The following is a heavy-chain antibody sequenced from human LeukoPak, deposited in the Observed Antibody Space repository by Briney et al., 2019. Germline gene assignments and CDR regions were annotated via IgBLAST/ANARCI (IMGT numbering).Heavy chain of an antibody. D-gene: IGHD4-23*01. CDR1: GYTFTSYD. CDR2: MNPNSGNT. Sequence: ASVTVSCKASGYTFTSYDINWVRQATGQGLEWMGWMNPNSGNTGYAQKFQGRVTMTRNTSISTAYMELSSLRSEDTAVYYCARGSVVTPDDAFDIWGQGTMVTVSS. J-gene: IGHJ3*02. CDR3: ARGSVVTPDDAFDI. V-gene: IGHV1-8*01.